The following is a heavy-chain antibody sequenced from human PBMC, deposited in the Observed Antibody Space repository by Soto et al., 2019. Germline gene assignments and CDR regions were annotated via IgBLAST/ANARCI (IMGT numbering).Heavy chain of an antibody. Sequence: GGSLRLSCAASGFTFDDYAMHWVRQDPGKGLEWVSGISWNSGSIGYADSVKGRFTISRDNAKTSLYLQMNCLRAEDTALYYCAKGVKYCSGGSCPGLFDYWGQGTRGTVAS. D-gene: IGHD2-15*01. CDR2: ISWNSGSI. CDR1: GFTFDDYA. V-gene: IGHV3-9*01. CDR3: AKGVKYCSGGSCPGLFDY. J-gene: IGHJ4*02.